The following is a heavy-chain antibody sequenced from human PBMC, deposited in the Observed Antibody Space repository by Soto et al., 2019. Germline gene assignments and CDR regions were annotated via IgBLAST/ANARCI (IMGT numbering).Heavy chain of an antibody. CDR1: GFTFSSYS. V-gene: IGHV3-21*01. CDR3: ARDGEAHYGLDV. D-gene: IGHD3-10*01. CDR2: ITSSSSYI. J-gene: IGHJ6*02. Sequence: LRLSCAASGFTFSSYSMNWVRQAPGKGLEWVSFITSSSSYIFYADSLEGRFTVSRDNAKNSVYLHMSSLRAEDTAVYYCARDGEAHYGLDVWGQGTTVTVSS.